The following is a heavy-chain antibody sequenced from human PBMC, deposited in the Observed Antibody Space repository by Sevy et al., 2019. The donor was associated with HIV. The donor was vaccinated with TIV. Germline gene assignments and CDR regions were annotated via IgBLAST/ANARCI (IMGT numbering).Heavy chain of an antibody. CDR2: INPNSGGT. CDR3: ARDLYSSGWYVTFDY. Sequence: ASVKVSCKASGYTFTGYYMHWVRQAPGQGLEWMGWINPNSGGTNYAQKFQGRVTMTRDTSINTAYMELSRLRSDDTAVYYCARDLYSSGWYVTFDYWGQGTLVTVSS. CDR1: GYTFTGYY. D-gene: IGHD6-19*01. V-gene: IGHV1-2*02. J-gene: IGHJ4*02.